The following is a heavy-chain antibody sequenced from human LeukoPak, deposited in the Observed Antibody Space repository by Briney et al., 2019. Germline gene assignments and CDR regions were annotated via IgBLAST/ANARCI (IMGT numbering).Heavy chain of an antibody. V-gene: IGHV3-7*01. Sequence: GGSLRLSCATSGFTFSAYSMTWVRQAPGKGLEWVANIKKDGSEEHYVDSVKGRFTISRDNAKKSLYLQMNSLRAEDTAVYYCARDADTTAFYWYFDLWGRGTLVTVSS. J-gene: IGHJ2*01. CDR2: IKKDGSEE. CDR1: GFTFSAYS. D-gene: IGHD1-26*01. CDR3: ARDADTTAFYWYFDL.